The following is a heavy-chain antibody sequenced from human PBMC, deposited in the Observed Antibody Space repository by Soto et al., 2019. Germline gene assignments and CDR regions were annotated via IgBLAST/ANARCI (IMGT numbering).Heavy chain of an antibody. CDR3: AIRVTDV. CDR1: GFTFSDYY. V-gene: IGHV3-11*05. Sequence: QVQLVESGGGLVKPGGSLRLSCSASGFTFSDYYMSWIRQAPGKGLEWISYISSSNTYTKYADSVRGRFTIFRDNAKKSLYLQMNSLSAEDTAMYYCAIRVTDVWGQGTTVTVSS. J-gene: IGHJ6*02. CDR2: ISSSNTYT. D-gene: IGHD2-21*02.